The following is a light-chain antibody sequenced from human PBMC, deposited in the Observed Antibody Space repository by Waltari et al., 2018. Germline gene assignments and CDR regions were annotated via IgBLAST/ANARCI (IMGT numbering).Light chain of an antibody. CDR2: GAS. J-gene: IGKJ4*01. V-gene: IGKV3-20*01. CDR3: QQYGRSPLT. Sequence: EIVLTQSPGPLSLSPGERATLSCRASQSVSNSFLAWYQQKPGQAPRLLIYGASSRATGIPDRFSGSVSGTDFTLTISRLEPEDFAVYYCQQYGRSPLTFGGGTKVEIK. CDR1: QSVSNSF.